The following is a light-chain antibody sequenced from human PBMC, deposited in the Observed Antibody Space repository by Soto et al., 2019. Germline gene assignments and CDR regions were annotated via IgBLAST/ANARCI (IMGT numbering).Light chain of an antibody. CDR2: GNS. CDR3: QSYDSSLSGSV. V-gene: IGLV1-40*01. J-gene: IGLJ3*02. Sequence: QSVLTQPPSVSGAPGQRVTISCTGSSSNIGAGYDVHWYQQLPGTAPKLLIYGNSIRPSGVPDRFSGSKSGTSASLAITGLQAEDEADYYCQSYDSSLSGSVFGGGTKLNVL. CDR1: SSNIGAGYD.